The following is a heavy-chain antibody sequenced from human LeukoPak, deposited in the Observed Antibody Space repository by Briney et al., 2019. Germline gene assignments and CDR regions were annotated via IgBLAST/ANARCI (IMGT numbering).Heavy chain of an antibody. D-gene: IGHD3-3*01. CDR3: ARESDKHYDFWSGYLALGY. J-gene: IGHJ4*02. CDR1: GFTFSYYS. CDR2: ISSSGTTI. V-gene: IGHV3-48*01. Sequence: GGSLRLSCAASGFTFSYYSMNWVRQAPGKGLEWVSYISSSGTTIYYADSVKGRFTISRDKAKNSLYLQMNSLRVEDTAVYYCARESDKHYDFWSGYLALGYWGQGTLVTVSS.